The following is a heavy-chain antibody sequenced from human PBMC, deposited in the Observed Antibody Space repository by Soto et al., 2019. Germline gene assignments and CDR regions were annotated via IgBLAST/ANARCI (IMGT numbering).Heavy chain of an antibody. D-gene: IGHD3-10*01. CDR2: INSGDTS. J-gene: IGHJ5*02. CDR3: ARDYYGSGGWFDP. V-gene: IGHV3-53*01. Sequence: PGGSLRLSCAASGFIVSSSYMIWVRQAPGKGLEWVSLINSGDTSYYADSVKGRFTISRDESKNTLYLQMNSLRVEDTAVYYCARDYYGSGGWFDPWGQGTL. CDR1: GFIVSSSY.